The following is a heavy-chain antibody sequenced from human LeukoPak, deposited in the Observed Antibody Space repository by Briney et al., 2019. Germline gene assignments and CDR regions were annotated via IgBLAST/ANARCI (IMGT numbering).Heavy chain of an antibody. CDR3: ARGGGRFGTAFDI. J-gene: IGHJ3*02. CDR1: GGSISSGSYY. Sequence: PSETLSLTCTVSGGSISSGSYYWSWIRQPAGKGLEWIGRIYTSGSTNYNPSLKSRVTISVDTSKNQFSLKLSSVTAADTAVYYCARGGGRFGTAFDIWGQGTMVTVSS. CDR2: IYTSGST. D-gene: IGHD3-16*01. V-gene: IGHV4-61*02.